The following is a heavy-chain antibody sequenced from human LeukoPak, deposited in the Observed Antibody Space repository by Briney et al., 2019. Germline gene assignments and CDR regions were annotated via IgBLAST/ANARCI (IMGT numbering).Heavy chain of an antibody. D-gene: IGHD5-18*01. V-gene: IGHV1-2*02. Sequence: ASVKVSCKASGYTFTGYYMHWVRQAPGQGLEWMGWINPNSGGTNYAQKFRGRITMTRDTSISTAYMELSRLTSDDTAVYYCARDGKERGYSLYYFDYWGQGTLVSVSS. CDR2: INPNSGGT. J-gene: IGHJ4*02. CDR3: ARDGKERGYSLYYFDY. CDR1: GYTFTGYY.